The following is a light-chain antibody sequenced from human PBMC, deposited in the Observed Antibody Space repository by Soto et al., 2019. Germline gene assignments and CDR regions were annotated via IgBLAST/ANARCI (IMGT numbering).Light chain of an antibody. CDR2: EVS. CDR1: SSDVGGYNY. J-gene: IGLJ1*01. CDR3: SSYTSSSTLYV. Sequence: QSALIQPASVSGSPGQSITISCTGTSSDVGGYNYVSWYQQRPGKAPKLMIYEVSNRPSGVSNRFSGSKSGNTASLTISGLQAEDEADYYCSSYTSSSTLYVFGTGTKLTVL. V-gene: IGLV2-14*01.